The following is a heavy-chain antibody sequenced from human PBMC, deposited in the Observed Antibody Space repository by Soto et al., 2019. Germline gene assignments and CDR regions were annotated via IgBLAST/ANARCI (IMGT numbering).Heavy chain of an antibody. D-gene: IGHD2-2*01. CDR2: IYHSGST. V-gene: IGHV4-30-2*01. CDR3: ARALFCTSCYPPYGMDV. CDR1: GGSISSGGYS. Sequence: SETLSLTCAVSGGSISSGGYSWSWIRQPPGKGLEWIGYIYHSGSTYYNPSLKSRVTISVDRSKNQFSLKLSSVTAADTAVYYCARALFCTSCYPPYGMDVWGQGTTVTVSS. J-gene: IGHJ6*02.